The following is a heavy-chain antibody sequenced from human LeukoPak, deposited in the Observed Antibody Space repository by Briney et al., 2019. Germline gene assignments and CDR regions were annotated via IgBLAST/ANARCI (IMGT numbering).Heavy chain of an antibody. CDR3: ARRVAGSLDFFDY. CDR1: GGSISSYY. J-gene: IGHJ4*02. D-gene: IGHD6-19*01. CDR2: VFYSGST. V-gene: IGHV4-59*01. Sequence: SETLSLACTVSGGSISSYYWRWIWDPPGGGLGWIGYVFYSGSTNYNPSLKSRVTITVDTSKNQFSLRVSSLTAADTAVYYCARRVAGSLDFFDYWGQGTLVTVSS.